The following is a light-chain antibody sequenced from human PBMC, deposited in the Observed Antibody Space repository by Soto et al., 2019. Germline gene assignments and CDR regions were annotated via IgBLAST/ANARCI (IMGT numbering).Light chain of an antibody. J-gene: IGKJ1*01. Sequence: EIVMTQSPATLSVSPGERATLSCRASQSVSTNLAWYQQKPGQAPRLLIFAASTKATGNPARFSGSGSGTEFTLTISSLQSEDFAVYYCQQYNNWPQTFGQGTKVEIK. CDR1: QSVSTN. CDR2: AAS. V-gene: IGKV3-15*01. CDR3: QQYNNWPQT.